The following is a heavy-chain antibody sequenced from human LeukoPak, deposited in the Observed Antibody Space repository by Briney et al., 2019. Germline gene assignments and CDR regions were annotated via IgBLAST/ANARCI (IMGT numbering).Heavy chain of an antibody. CDR1: GYTFTSYG. CDR3: ERAAGNGFYYYYMDV. D-gene: IGHD6-19*01. J-gene: IGHJ6*03. V-gene: IGHV1-18*01. Sequence: GASVKVSCKASGYTFTSYGISWVRQAPGQGLEWMGWISAYNGTTNYAQKLQGRVTMTTDTSTSTAYMELRSLRSDDTAVYYCERAAGNGFYYYYMDVWGKGTTVTVSS. CDR2: ISAYNGTT.